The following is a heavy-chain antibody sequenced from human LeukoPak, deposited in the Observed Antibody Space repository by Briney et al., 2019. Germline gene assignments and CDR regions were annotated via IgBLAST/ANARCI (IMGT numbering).Heavy chain of an antibody. CDR1: GGSITIGSYY. CDR3: ARDSIFGHFDP. CDR2: IYTSGST. V-gene: IGHV4-61*02. Sequence: SETLSLTCTVSGGSITIGSYYWSWIRQPAGKGLEWIGRIYTSGSTNYNPSLKSRVTISVDTSKNQFSLKLSSVTAADTAVYYCARDSIFGHFDPWGQGTLVTVSS. D-gene: IGHD3-3*01. J-gene: IGHJ5*02.